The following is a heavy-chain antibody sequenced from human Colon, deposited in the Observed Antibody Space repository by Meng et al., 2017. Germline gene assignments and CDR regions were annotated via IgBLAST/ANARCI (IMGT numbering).Heavy chain of an antibody. J-gene: IGHJ4*02. V-gene: IGHV4-4*03. CDR3: ARVIYASGNMAHLDY. Sequence: QGRLTDAGPGLVMPPGTLSLTCAVAGDSIRSSNWWSWVRQPPGRGLEWIGEVYHSGSTNYNPSLKNRVTMTVDKSKNEFSLTLSSVTAADTAFYYCARVIYASGNMAHLDYWGPGTLVTVSS. CDR1: GDSIRSSNW. CDR2: VYHSGST. D-gene: IGHD2/OR15-2a*01.